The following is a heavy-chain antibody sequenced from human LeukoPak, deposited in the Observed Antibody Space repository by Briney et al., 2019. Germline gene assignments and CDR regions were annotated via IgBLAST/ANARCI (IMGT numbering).Heavy chain of an antibody. J-gene: IGHJ4*02. CDR3: ARADRYCSGGSCPDPDY. V-gene: IGHV3-48*03. Sequence: GGSLRLSCAASGFTFSSYEMNWVRQAPGKGLEWVSYISSSGSTTYYADSVKGRLTISRDNAKNSLYLQMNSLRAEDTAVYYCARADRYCSGGSCPDPDYWGQGTLVTVSS. CDR1: GFTFSSYE. D-gene: IGHD2-15*01. CDR2: ISSSGSTT.